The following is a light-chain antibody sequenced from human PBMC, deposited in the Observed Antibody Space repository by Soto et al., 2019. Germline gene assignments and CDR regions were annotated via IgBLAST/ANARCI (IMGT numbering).Light chain of an antibody. V-gene: IGKV3-20*01. J-gene: IGKJ1*01. Sequence: EIVLTQPPGTLSLSPGERATLSCRASQSVSSSYLAWYQQKPGQAPRLLIYGASSRATGIPDRFSGSGSGTDFTLTISRMEPEDFAMYYCQQYGSSPQTFGQGTKVAIK. CDR3: QQYGSSPQT. CDR2: GAS. CDR1: QSVSSSY.